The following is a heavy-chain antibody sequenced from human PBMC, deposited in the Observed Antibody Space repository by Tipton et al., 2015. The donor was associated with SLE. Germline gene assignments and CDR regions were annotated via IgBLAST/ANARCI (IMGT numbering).Heavy chain of an antibody. D-gene: IGHD6-25*01. Sequence: TLSLTCSVSSGSISSYYWGWIRQPPGKGLEWIGSIYYSGSPYYNPSLKSRVTISVDTSSNQFSLKLGTVTAAGTAMYSCAGRRSAAGVFPKRGWFDPWGQGALVTASS. CDR2: IYYSGSP. CDR3: AGRRSAAGVFPKRGWFDP. CDR1: SGSISSYY. J-gene: IGHJ5*02. V-gene: IGHV4-59*04.